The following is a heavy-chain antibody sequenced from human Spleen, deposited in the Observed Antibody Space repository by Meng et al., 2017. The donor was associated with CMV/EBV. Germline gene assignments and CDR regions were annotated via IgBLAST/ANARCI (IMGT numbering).Heavy chain of an antibody. CDR1: GFTFGGYA. D-gene: IGHD2-2*01. CDR3: ARDRVIVNGPDTVVVAAEGGMDV. CDR2: ITFDGSNR. J-gene: IGHJ6*02. Sequence: GESLKISCAASGFTFGGYAMHWVRQAPGKGLEWVAVITFDGSNRKYADSVKGRFTISRDNSKNTLYLQMNSLRAEDTALYYCARDRVIVNGPDTVVVAAEGGMDVWGQGTTVTVSS. V-gene: IGHV3-30*04.